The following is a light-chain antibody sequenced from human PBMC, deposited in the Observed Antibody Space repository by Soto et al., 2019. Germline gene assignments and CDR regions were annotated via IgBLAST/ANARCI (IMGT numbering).Light chain of an antibody. V-gene: IGKV3-15*01. CDR2: GAS. Sequence: EIVMTQSPATLSVSPGERATLSCRASQSVSSNLAWYQQKPGQAPRLLIYGASTRATGIPARFSGSGSGTEFTLTISRLQSEDFAVYYCQQYNNWPLWTFGQGNKVEIK. CDR3: QQYNNWPLWT. J-gene: IGKJ1*01. CDR1: QSVSSN.